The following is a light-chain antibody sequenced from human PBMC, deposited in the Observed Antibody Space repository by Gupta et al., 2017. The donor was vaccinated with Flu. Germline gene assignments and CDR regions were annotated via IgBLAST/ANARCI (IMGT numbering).Light chain of an antibody. Sequence: SYLLTQPPSVSVAPGQTARITCGGNNIGSKSVHWYQQKPGQAPVLVVYDDRDRPSGIPERFSGSNSRHTATLTISRVEAGDESDYFCQVWDSSSYHMIFGGGTQLTVL. V-gene: IGLV3-21*02. CDR1: NIGSKS. CDR3: QVWDSSSYHMI. J-gene: IGLJ2*01. CDR2: DDR.